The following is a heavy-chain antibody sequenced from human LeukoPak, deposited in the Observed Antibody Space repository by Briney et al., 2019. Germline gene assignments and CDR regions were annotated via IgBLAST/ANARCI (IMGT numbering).Heavy chain of an antibody. V-gene: IGHV4-59*11. CDR3: ASDMGRFPNAFDI. J-gene: IGHJ3*02. Sequence: SETLSLTCTVSGGSISGHYWSWIRQPPGKGLEWIGYIYYSGSTNYNPSLKSRVTISVDTSKHQFSLKLSSVTAAHTAVYYCASDMGRFPNAFDIWGEGTMVTVPS. D-gene: IGHD3-3*01. CDR1: GGSISGHY. CDR2: IYYSGST.